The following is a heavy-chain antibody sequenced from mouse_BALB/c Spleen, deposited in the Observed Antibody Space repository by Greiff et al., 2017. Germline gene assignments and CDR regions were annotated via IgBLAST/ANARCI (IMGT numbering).Heavy chain of an antibody. CDR3: ARWGDLYYFDY. Sequence: EVKVEESGGGLVQPGGSRKLSCAASGFTFSSFGMHWVRQAPEKGLEWVAYISSGSSTIYYADTVKGRFTISRDNPKNTLFLQMTSLRSEDTAMYYCARWGDLYYFDYWGQGTTLTVSS. D-gene: IGHD3-3*01. V-gene: IGHV5-17*02. CDR2: ISSGSSTI. CDR1: GFTFSSFG. J-gene: IGHJ2*01.